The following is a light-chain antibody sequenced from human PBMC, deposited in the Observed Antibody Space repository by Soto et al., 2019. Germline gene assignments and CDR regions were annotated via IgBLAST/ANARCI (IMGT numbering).Light chain of an antibody. V-gene: IGLV1-44*01. Sequence: QSVLTQPPSASGTPGQRVTISCSGSSSNLGTNTVNWYQQLPGTAPKLLIYSNYQRPSGVPDRFSGSKSGTSASLAISGLQAEDEAYYYCAGWDDRLNGVVFGGGTKVTVL. CDR3: AGWDDRLNGVV. CDR2: SNY. CDR1: SSNLGTNT. J-gene: IGLJ2*01.